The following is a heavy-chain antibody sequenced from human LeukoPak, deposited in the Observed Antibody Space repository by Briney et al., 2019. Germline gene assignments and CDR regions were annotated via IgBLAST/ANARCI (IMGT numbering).Heavy chain of an antibody. J-gene: IGHJ3*02. V-gene: IGHV4-39*01. Sequence: SETLSLTCTVSGGSISSSSYYWGWIRQPPGTGLEWIGSIYYSGSTYYNPSLKSRVTISVDTSKNQFSLKLSSVTAADTAAYYCATLDRTTDAFDIWGQGTMVTVSS. CDR3: ATLDRTTDAFDI. CDR1: GGSISSSSYY. D-gene: IGHD1-1*01. CDR2: IYYSGST.